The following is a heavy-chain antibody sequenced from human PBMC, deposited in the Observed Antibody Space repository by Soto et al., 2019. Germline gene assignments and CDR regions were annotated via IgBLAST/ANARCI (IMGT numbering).Heavy chain of an antibody. V-gene: IGHV1-18*01. CDR3: ARGRITMVRGQPTQVYDY. D-gene: IGHD3-10*01. Sequence: ASVKVSCKASGYTFTSYGISGVRQSPLQGLEGMGWISAYNGNTNYAQKLQGRVTMTTDTSTSTAYMELRSLRSDDTAVYYCARGRITMVRGQPTQVYDYWGQGTLVTVSS. J-gene: IGHJ4*02. CDR2: ISAYNGNT. CDR1: GYTFTSYG.